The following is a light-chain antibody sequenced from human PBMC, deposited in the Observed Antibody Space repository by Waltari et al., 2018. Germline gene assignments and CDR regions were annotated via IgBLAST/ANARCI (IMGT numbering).Light chain of an antibody. CDR3: QHYNNIPLT. V-gene: IGKV1-27*01. CDR1: QGISND. J-gene: IGKJ4*01. CDR2: EAS. Sequence: DIQMTQSPSSLSACVGDRVTITCRASQGISNDLAWYQQKPGETPKLLIYEASTLQSGIPSRFSGSGSGTDFTLTISSLRSEDFATYYCQHYNNIPLTFGGGTKVEIK.